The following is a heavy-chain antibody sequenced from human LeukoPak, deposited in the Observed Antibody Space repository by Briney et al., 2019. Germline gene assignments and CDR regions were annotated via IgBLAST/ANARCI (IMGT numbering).Heavy chain of an antibody. V-gene: IGHV1-8*01. J-gene: IGHJ4*02. CDR2: MNPNSGNT. CDR1: GYTFTSYD. D-gene: IGHD2-2*01. Sequence: GASVKVSCKASGYTFTSYDINWVRQATGQGLEWMGWMNPNSGNTGYAQKFQGRVTMTRNTSISTAYMELSSLRFEDTAVYYCAREVAYCSSTSCPGVPWGQGTLVTVSS. CDR3: AREVAYCSSTSCPGVP.